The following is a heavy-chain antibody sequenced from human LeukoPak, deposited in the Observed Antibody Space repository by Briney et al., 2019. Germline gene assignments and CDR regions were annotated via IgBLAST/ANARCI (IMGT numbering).Heavy chain of an antibody. D-gene: IGHD6-6*01. CDR2: SIPILGIA. CDR1: VGTFSSYA. J-gene: IGHJ4*02. V-gene: IGHV1-69*04. CDR3: ARVRPYSSSSSGYYFDC. Sequence: GSSVKVSCEASVGTFSSYAISWVRQAPGHGREWMGRSIPILGIANYAQKFQGRVTITADKSTSKAHMELSSLRAEDTAAYYCARVRPYSSSSSGYYFDCWGQGTLVTVSS.